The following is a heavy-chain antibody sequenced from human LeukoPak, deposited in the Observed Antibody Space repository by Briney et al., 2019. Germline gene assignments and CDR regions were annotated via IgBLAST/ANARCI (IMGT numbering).Heavy chain of an antibody. CDR3: AKAISVGATTDAAD. Sequence: GGSLRLSCAASGFTFSSYVMHWVRQAPGKGLEWVAIISYDGSNEYYADSVKGRFTISRDNSKNTLYLQMNSLRAEDTAVYYCAKAISVGATTDAADWGQGTLVTVSS. V-gene: IGHV3-30*04. CDR2: ISYDGSNE. D-gene: IGHD1-26*01. J-gene: IGHJ4*02. CDR1: GFTFSSYV.